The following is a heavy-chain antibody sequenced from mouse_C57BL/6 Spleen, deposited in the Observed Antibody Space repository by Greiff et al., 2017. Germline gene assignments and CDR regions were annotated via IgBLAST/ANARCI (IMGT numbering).Heavy chain of an antibody. CDR2: IYPGSGNA. V-gene: IGHV1-66*01. CDR3: AAETWTY. Sequence: VQLLQSGPELVKPGASVKISCKASGYSFTSYYIHWVKQSPGKGLEWIGWIYPGSGNAKYKEKFKGKATLTADTSSSTAYMHLSSLMSEDSAVYYCAAETWTYWGQGTLVTVSA. CDR1: GYSFTSYY. J-gene: IGHJ3*01.